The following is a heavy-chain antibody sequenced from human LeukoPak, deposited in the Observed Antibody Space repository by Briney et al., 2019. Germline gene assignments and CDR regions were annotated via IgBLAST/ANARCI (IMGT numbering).Heavy chain of an antibody. V-gene: IGHV1-24*01. CDR3: ATGPLWRYYDSSGYPDY. D-gene: IGHD3-22*01. Sequence: ASVKVSCKVSGYTLTELSMHWVRQAPGKGLEWMGGFDPEDGETIYAQKFQGRVTMTEDTSTDTAYIELSSLRSEDTAVYYCATGPLWRYYDSSGYPDYWGQGTLVTVSS. CDR1: GYTLTELS. CDR2: FDPEDGET. J-gene: IGHJ4*02.